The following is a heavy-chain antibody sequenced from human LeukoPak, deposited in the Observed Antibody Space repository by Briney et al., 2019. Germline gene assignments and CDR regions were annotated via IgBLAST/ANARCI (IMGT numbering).Heavy chain of an antibody. Sequence: ASVKLSCKASGYSFTSYNMHWVRQAPGQGLECMGINKPSDGSTTYAQNFQGRVSMTRDTSTSTVYMEVSSLRSDDTAVYYCARGGVGPAAGPLHFDYWGQGTLVTVSS. CDR2: NKPSDGST. J-gene: IGHJ4*02. V-gene: IGHV1-46*01. D-gene: IGHD6-13*01. CDR1: GYSFTSYN. CDR3: ARGGVGPAAGPLHFDY.